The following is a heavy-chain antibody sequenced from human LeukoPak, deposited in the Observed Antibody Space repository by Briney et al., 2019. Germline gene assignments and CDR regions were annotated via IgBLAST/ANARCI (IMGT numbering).Heavy chain of an antibody. D-gene: IGHD5-12*01. J-gene: IGHJ3*02. CDR2: IYPVDSDT. CDR1: GYSFTSYW. Sequence: GESLKISCKGSGYSFTSYWIGWVRQMPGKGLEWRGIIYPVDSDTRYSPSFQGQFTLSADKSISTAYLQWSSLKASDTAMYYCASFRYSGYDFEAFDIWGQGTMVTVSS. V-gene: IGHV5-51*01. CDR3: ASFRYSGYDFEAFDI.